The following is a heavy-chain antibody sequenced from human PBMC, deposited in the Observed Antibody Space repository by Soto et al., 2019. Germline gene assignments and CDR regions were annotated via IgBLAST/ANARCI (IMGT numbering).Heavy chain of an antibody. J-gene: IGHJ4*02. CDR3: ARVRGTVTYYDFWSGLEGYFDY. CDR2: IYYSGST. Sequence: PSETLSLTCTVSGGSISSGDYYWSWIRQPPGKGLEWIGYIYYSGSTYYNPSLKSRVTISVDTSKNQFSLKLSSVTAADTAVYYCARVRGTVTYYDFWSGLEGYFDYWGQGTLVTVSS. D-gene: IGHD3-3*01. CDR1: GGSISSGDYY. V-gene: IGHV4-30-4*01.